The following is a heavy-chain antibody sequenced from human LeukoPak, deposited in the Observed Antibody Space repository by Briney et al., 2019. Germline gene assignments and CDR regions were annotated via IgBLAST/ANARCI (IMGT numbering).Heavy chain of an antibody. CDR3: ARGCNGSSTSCYDY. CDR2: IIPILGIA. CDR1: GGTFSSYA. D-gene: IGHD2-2*01. V-gene: IGHV1-69*04. J-gene: IGHJ4*02. Sequence: SVKVSCKASGGTFSSYAISWVRQAPGQGLEWMGRIIPILGIANYAQKFQGRVTITADKSTSTAYMELSSLRSEDTAVYYCARGCNGSSTSCYDYWGRGTLVTVSS.